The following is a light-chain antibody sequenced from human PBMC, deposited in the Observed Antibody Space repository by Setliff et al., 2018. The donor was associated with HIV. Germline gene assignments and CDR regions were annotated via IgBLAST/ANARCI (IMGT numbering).Light chain of an antibody. J-gene: IGLJ1*01. V-gene: IGLV2-14*03. CDR3: TSYTSSHTYV. Sequence: QSVLTQPASVSGSPGQSITISCTGISSDVGGYYSVSWYQQHPGKAPKLMIYDVINRPSGVSNRFSGSRSGNTASLTISGLQVEDEADYYCTSYTSSHTYVFGTGTKVTVL. CDR1: SSDVGGYYS. CDR2: DVI.